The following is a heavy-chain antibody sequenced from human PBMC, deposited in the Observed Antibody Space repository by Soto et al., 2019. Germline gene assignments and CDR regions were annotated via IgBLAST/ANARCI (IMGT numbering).Heavy chain of an antibody. CDR2: IYYSGST. Sequence: SETLSLTCTVSGGSISSGGYYWSWIRQHPGKGLEWIGYIYYSGSTYYNPSLKSRVTISVDTSKNQFSLKLSSVTAADTAVYYCASGYCSGGSCYDFDYWGQGTLVTVSS. CDR3: ASGYCSGGSCYDFDY. CDR1: GGSISSGGYY. V-gene: IGHV4-31*03. J-gene: IGHJ4*02. D-gene: IGHD2-15*01.